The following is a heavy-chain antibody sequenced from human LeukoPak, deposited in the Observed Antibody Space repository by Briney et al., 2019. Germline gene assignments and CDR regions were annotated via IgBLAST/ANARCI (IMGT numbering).Heavy chain of an antibody. CDR1: GFTFSIYW. Sequence: GGSLRLSCAASGFTFSIYWMHWVRQAPGKGLEWVGRIRNKANSYTTEYAASVKGRFTISRDDSKNSLYLQMSSLKTEDTALYYCARARYSANDYSDYWGQGTLVTVSS. CDR2: IRNKANSYTT. CDR3: ARARYSANDYSDY. D-gene: IGHD1-26*01. V-gene: IGHV3-72*01. J-gene: IGHJ4*02.